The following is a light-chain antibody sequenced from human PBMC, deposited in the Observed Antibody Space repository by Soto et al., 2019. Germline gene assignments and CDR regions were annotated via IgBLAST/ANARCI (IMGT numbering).Light chain of an antibody. V-gene: IGKV3-20*01. CDR3: QQYGSSFSFT. J-gene: IGKJ3*01. CDR1: QSVSSSY. Sequence: EIVLTQSPGTLSLSPGERATLSCRASQSVSSSYLGWYQQKPGQAPRLLIYGASSRATGIPDRFSGSGSGTDFTLTSSRLEPEDCAVYYCQQYGSSFSFTFGPGTKVDIK. CDR2: GAS.